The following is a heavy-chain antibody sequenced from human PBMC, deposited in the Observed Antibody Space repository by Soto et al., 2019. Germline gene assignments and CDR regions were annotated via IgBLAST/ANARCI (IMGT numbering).Heavy chain of an antibody. CDR3: AEGPSVVSGGKVAQYDY. V-gene: IGHV3-23*01. CDR2: ISGSGGST. J-gene: IGHJ4*02. CDR1: GFTFSSYA. D-gene: IGHD2-15*01. Sequence: PGGSLRLSCAASGFTFSSYAMSWVRQAPGKGLEWVSAISGSGGSTYYADSVKGRFTISRDNSKNTLYLQMNSLRAEDTAVYYWAEGPSVVSGGKVAQYDYWGQGTLVTVSS.